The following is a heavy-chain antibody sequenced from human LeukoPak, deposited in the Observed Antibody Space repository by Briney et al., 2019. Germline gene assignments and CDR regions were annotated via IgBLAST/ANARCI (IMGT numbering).Heavy chain of an antibody. D-gene: IGHD4-17*01. CDR3: AKDRRAFGDSPDY. J-gene: IGHJ4*02. CDR2: ISGSGGST. CDR1: GFTFSSYA. Sequence: GGSLRLSCTASGFTFSSYAMSWVRQAPGKGLEWVSAISGSGGSTYYADSVKGRFTISRDNSKNTLYLQMNSLRAEDTAVYYCAKDRRAFGDSPDYWGQGTLVTVSS. V-gene: IGHV3-23*01.